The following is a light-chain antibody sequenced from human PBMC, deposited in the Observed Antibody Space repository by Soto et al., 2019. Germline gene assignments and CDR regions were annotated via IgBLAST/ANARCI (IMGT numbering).Light chain of an antibody. Sequence: EIVMTQSPATLSVSPGERSTLSCRASESASTNLAWYQQRPGQAPWLLIYATSTRATGIPARFTGSGSGTEFTLTISSLQSEDFAFYYCQQYNKWPLTFGGGTKVEIK. V-gene: IGKV3-15*01. CDR3: QQYNKWPLT. CDR1: ESASTN. CDR2: ATS. J-gene: IGKJ4*01.